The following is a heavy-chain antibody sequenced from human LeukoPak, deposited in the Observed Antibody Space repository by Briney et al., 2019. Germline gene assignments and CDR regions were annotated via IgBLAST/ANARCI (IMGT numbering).Heavy chain of an antibody. V-gene: IGHV5-51*01. D-gene: IGHD1-26*01. CDR2: IYPGDSDT. J-gene: IGHJ3*02. CDR3: ARHGGSGSYSRAFDI. Sequence: GESLKISCKGSGYSFTSYWIGWVRQMPGKGLEWMGIIYPGDSDTRYSPSFQGQVTISADKSISTAYLQWSSLKASDTAMYYRARHGGSGSYSRAFDIWGQGTMVTVSS. CDR1: GYSFTSYW.